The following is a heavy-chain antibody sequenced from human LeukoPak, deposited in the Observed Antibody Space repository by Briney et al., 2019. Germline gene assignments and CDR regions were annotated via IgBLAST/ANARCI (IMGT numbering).Heavy chain of an antibody. Sequence: GRSLRLSCAASGFTFSNYWMNWVRQAPGKGLEWVSYISSSGSSIYYADSVRGRFTISRDNAKNSVFLQMNSLRAEDTAVYYCARRGYFGSGSLYYYYGLDVWGQGTTVTVSS. D-gene: IGHD3-10*01. CDR2: ISSSGSSI. CDR3: ARRGYFGSGSLYYYYGLDV. V-gene: IGHV3-21*01. CDR1: GFTFSNYW. J-gene: IGHJ6*02.